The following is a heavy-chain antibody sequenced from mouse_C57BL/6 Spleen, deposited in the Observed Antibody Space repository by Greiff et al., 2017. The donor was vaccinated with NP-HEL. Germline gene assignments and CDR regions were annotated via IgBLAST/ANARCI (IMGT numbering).Heavy chain of an antibody. J-gene: IGHJ1*03. CDR1: GYAFTNYL. CDR3: ARGYYGSSYWDFDV. V-gene: IGHV1-54*01. Sequence: QVHLKQSGAELVRPGTSVKVSCKASGYAFTNYLIEWVKQRPGQGLEWIGVINPGSGGTNYNEKFKGKATLTADKSSSTAYMQLSSLTSEDSAVYVCARGYYGSSYWDFDVWGTGTTVTVSS. D-gene: IGHD1-1*01. CDR2: INPGSGGT.